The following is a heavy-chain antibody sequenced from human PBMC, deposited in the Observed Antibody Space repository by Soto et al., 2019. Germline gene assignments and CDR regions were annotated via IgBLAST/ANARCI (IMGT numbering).Heavy chain of an antibody. V-gene: IGHV4-59*01. CDR3: ARVKTYSSSWLWFDP. D-gene: IGHD6-13*01. J-gene: IGHJ5*02. CDR2: IYYSGST. Sequence: SETLSLTCTVSGGSISYYYWGWIRQPPGKGLEWIGYIYYSGSTNHNPSLKSRVTISVDTSKNQFSLKLSSVTAADTAVYYCARVKTYSSSWLWFDPWGQGTLVTVSS. CDR1: GGSISYYY.